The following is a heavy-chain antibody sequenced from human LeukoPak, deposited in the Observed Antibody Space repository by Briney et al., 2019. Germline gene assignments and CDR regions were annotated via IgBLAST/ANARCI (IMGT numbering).Heavy chain of an antibody. J-gene: IGHJ4*02. CDR1: GESMIGHY. CDR2: IHHSGGT. V-gene: IGHV4-34*10. CDR3: GRATANGSGRAYDH. Sequence: SETLSLTCAVYGESMIGHYWTWIRQPPGKRLEWIGEIHHSGGTNSNPSLKNRLTMSIDMSKNQFSLKLKSGDAADTACYYFGRATANGSGRAYDHWAQGNLVPVSS. D-gene: IGHD3-10*01.